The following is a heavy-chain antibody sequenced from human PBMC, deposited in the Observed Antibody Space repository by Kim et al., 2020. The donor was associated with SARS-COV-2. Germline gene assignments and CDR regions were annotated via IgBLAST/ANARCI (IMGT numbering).Heavy chain of an antibody. D-gene: IGHD2-15*01. CDR2: IYYNGNT. CDR1: GGSISSSSAY. CDR3: ARVKGMLAGSRTWDRRGGYLGLSQDGLDV. J-gene: IGHJ6*04. V-gene: IGHV4-39*07. Sequence: SETLSLTCSVSGGSISSSSAYWVWIRQPPGKGLERIGSIYYNGNTYYNPSLKSRVTISVDTSKNQFSLTLSSLTAADTAVYYCARVKGMLAGSRTWDRRGGYLGLSQDGLDVWGEGTTVTVSS.